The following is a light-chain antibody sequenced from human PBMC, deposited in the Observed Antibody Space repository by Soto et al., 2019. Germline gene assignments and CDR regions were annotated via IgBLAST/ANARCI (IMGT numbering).Light chain of an antibody. V-gene: IGLV2-14*01. CDR3: SSYTTVRTLV. J-gene: IGLJ3*02. CDR1: SSDLGDYNS. Sequence: QSALTQPASVSGSPGQSITISFTGTSSDLGDYNSVSWYQHHPGKAPKLMIYDVSHRPSGVSDRFSGSKSGNTASLTISGLQTEDEADYYCSSYTTVRTLVFGEGTKVTVL. CDR2: DVS.